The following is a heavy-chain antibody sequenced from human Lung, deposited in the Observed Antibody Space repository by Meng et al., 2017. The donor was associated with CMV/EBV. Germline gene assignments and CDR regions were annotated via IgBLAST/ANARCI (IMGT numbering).Heavy chain of an antibody. CDR1: GYTFSSYS. CDR2: INSDGSIT. CDR3: ARIGTGIAPRQDY. Sequence: ESXKISXRASGYTFSSYSMSWVRQAPGKGLVWVSRINSDGSITGYADSVKGRFTISRDNAENTLYLQMNSLRDEDTTVYFCARIGTGIAPRQDYWGQGTLVTVSS. V-gene: IGHV3-74*01. J-gene: IGHJ4*02. D-gene: IGHD6-6*01.